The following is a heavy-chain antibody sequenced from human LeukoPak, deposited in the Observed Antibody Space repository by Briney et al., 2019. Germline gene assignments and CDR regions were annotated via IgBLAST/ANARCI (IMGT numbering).Heavy chain of an antibody. Sequence: SETVPRICTVSGGSISNGGYYWSWIRQPPGKGLEWIGYIYDSGTTYYNPALQSRVTISVDTSDNQFSLKLTSLTAADTAVYYCARGGDRRGFDYWGQGTLVTVSS. J-gene: IGHJ4*02. D-gene: IGHD1-14*01. CDR1: GGSISNGGYY. CDR3: ARGGDRRGFDY. CDR2: IYDSGTT. V-gene: IGHV4-31*03.